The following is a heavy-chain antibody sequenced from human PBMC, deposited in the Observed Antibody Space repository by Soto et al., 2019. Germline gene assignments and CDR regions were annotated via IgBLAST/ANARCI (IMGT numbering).Heavy chain of an antibody. CDR1: GFTFSTYA. CDR3: VKDWTGSTCPCMDV. Sequence: PGGSLRLSCAASGFTFSTYAMAWVRQAPGKGPEWVSTIGSDGKTYYGDSVKGRFTISRDNSKTSLYLQMTSLRAQDTAVYYCVKDWTGSTCPCMDVWGQGTTVTVSS. J-gene: IGHJ6*02. CDR2: IGSDGKT. D-gene: IGHD2-2*01. V-gene: IGHV3-23*01.